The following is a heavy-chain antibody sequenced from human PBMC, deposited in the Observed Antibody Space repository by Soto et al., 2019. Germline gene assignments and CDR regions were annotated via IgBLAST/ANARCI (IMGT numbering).Heavy chain of an antibody. CDR3: ARSVHYYYDSSGYYT. J-gene: IGHJ5*02. CDR2: IYYSGST. D-gene: IGHD3-22*01. CDR1: GDSINSADYY. Sequence: SETLSLTCTVSGDSINSADYYWSWLRQPPGKGLEWIGYIYYSGSTYYNPSLKSRVTISVDTSKNQFSLKLSSVTAADTAVYYCARSVHYYYDSSGYYTWGQGTLVTVSS. V-gene: IGHV4-30-4*01.